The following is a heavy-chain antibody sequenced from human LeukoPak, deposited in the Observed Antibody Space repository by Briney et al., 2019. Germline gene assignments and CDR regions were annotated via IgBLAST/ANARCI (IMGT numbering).Heavy chain of an antibody. CDR2: IYSGGST. CDR1: GFTVSSNY. CDR3: ARGMGSGWYFDY. D-gene: IGHD6-19*01. J-gene: IGHJ4*02. Sequence: GDSLRLSCAASGFTVSSNYMSWVRQAPGKGLEWVSVIYSGGSTYYADSVKGRFTISRDNSKNTLYLQTNSLRAEDTAVYYCARGMGSGWYFDYWGQGTLVTVSS. V-gene: IGHV3-53*01.